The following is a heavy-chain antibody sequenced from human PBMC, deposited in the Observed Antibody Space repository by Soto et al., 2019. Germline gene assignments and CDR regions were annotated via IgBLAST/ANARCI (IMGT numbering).Heavy chain of an antibody. D-gene: IGHD2-2*01. CDR1: VFTFSSYE. V-gene: IGHV3-48*03. CDR3: SRAGGYCSSTSCDDDYFDY. Sequence: GGSLRLSCAASVFTFSSYEMHWVRQAPGKWLEWVSYISSRGRTIYYADSVKGRFTISRDNAKNSLYLQMNSLRAEDTAVYYWSRAGGYCSSTSCDDDYFDYWGQGTLVTVSS. J-gene: IGHJ4*02. CDR2: ISSRGRTI.